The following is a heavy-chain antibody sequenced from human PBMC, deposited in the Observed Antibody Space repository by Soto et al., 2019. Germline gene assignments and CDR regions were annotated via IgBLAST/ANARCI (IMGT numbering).Heavy chain of an antibody. CDR3: AKDRSSSGWSVGISDY. D-gene: IGHD6-19*01. J-gene: IGHJ4*02. CDR1: GFTFSDYY. V-gene: IGHV3-23*01. Sequence: VGSLRLSCAASGFTFSDYYMSWIRQAPGKGLEWVSAISGSGGSTYYADSVKGRFTISRDNSKNTLYLQMNSLRAEDTAVYYCAKDRSSSGWSVGISDYWGQGTLVTVSS. CDR2: ISGSGGST.